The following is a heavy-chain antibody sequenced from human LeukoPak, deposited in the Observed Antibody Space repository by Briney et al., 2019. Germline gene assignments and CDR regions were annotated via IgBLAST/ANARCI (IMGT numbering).Heavy chain of an antibody. D-gene: IGHD3-3*01. CDR1: GGSFSGYY. CDR3: ARDRITIFGVVIMGFDY. V-gene: IGHV4-34*01. CDR2: INHSGST. Sequence: SETLPLTCAVYGGSFSGYYWSWIRQPPGKGLEWIGEINHSGSTNYNPSLKSRVTISVDTSKNQFSLKLSSVTAADTAVYYCARDRITIFGVVIMGFDYWGQGTLVTVSS. J-gene: IGHJ4*02.